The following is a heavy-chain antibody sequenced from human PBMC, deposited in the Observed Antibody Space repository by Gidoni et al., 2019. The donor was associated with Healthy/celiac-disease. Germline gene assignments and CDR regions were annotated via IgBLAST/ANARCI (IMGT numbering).Heavy chain of an antibody. D-gene: IGHD6-19*01. J-gene: IGHJ4*02. V-gene: IGHV3-48*03. CDR3: AREEAVAGAYYFDY. CDR2: ISSSGSTI. CDR1: GFTFSSYE. Sequence: EVQLVESGGGLVQPGGSLRLSCAASGFTFSSYEMNWVRQAPGKGLEWVSYISSSGSTIYYADSVKGRFTISRDNAKNSLYLQMNSLRAEDTAVYYCAREEAVAGAYYFDYWGQGTLVTVSS.